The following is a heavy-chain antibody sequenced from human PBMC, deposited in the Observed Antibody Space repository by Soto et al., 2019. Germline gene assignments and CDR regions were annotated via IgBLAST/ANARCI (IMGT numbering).Heavy chain of an antibody. V-gene: IGHV4-31*11. Sequence: QVQLQQSGPGLVKPSQTLSLTCAVSGVSVGSDAYYWSWIRQHPGKGLEWVGFVSHRGNTYYNPSLKSRLTLSEDMFRNRFFLHLTSVTAAHTAVYFCARYRFTAPWSKFNCWGQGTMVPVSS. J-gene: IGHJ4*02. CDR3: ARYRFTAPWSKFNC. CDR2: VSHRGNT. D-gene: IGHD3-16*02. CDR1: GVSVGSDAYY.